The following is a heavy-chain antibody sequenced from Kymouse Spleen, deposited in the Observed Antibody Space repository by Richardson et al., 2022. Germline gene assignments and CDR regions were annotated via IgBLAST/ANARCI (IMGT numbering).Heavy chain of an antibody. CDR1: GFTFDDYA. D-gene: IGHD6-13*01. V-gene: IGHV3-9*01. CDR3: AKDGEQQLDFAGMDV. J-gene: IGHJ6*02. CDR2: ISWNSGSI. Sequence: EVQLVESGGGLVQPGRSLRLSCAASGFTFDDYAMHWVRQAPGKGLEWVSGISWNSGSIGYADSVKGRFTISRDNAKNSLYLQMNSLRAEDTALYYCAKDGEQQLDFAGMDVWGQGTTVTVSS.